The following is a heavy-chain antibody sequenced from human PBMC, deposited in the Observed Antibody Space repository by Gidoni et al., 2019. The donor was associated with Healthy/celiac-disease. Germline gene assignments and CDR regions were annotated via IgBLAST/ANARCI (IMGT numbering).Heavy chain of an antibody. CDR2: INHSGST. D-gene: IGHD6-19*01. CDR1: GGSFSGYY. J-gene: IGHJ4*02. CDR3: ARRSGGWYRGPGDY. Sequence: QVQLQQWGAGLLKPSETLSLTCAVYGGSFSGYYWSWIRQPPGKGLEWIGEINHSGSTNYNPSLKSRVTISVDTSKNQFSLKLSSVTAADTAVYYCARRSGGWYRGPGDYWGQGTLVTVSS. V-gene: IGHV4-34*01.